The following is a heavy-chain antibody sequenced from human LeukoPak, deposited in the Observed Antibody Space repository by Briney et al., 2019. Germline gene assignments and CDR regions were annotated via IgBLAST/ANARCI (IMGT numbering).Heavy chain of an antibody. Sequence: PSETLSLTCTVSGGSISSYYWSWIRQPPGKGLEWIGYMDYSGSTNYNPSLKSRVTISVDTSKNQFSLKLSSVTAADTAVYYCARDIVIVPAAMAGGAWFDPWGQGTLVTVSS. CDR1: GGSISSYY. CDR2: MDYSGST. V-gene: IGHV4-59*01. J-gene: IGHJ5*02. CDR3: ARDIVIVPAAMAGGAWFDP. D-gene: IGHD2-2*01.